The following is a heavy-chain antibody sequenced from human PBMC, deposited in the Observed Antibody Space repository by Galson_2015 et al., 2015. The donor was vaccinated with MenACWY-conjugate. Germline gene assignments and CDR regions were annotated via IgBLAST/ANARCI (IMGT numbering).Heavy chain of an antibody. Sequence: SVKVSCKASGGTFSGYAISWVRQAPGQGLEWMGGIIPIFGTAKYEQKFQGRVTIAADESTSTAYMELSRLRSEDPAVYYCARDSYYDSSVYTDYYYYGMDVWGQGTTVTVSS. CDR1: GGTFSGYA. D-gene: IGHD3-22*01. V-gene: IGHV1-69*13. J-gene: IGHJ6*02. CDR3: ARDSYYDSSVYTDYYYYGMDV. CDR2: IIPIFGTA.